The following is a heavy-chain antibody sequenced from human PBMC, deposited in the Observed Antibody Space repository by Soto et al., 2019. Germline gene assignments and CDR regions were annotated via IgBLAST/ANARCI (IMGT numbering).Heavy chain of an antibody. D-gene: IGHD3-16*01. CDR1: GFTFNTYA. V-gene: IGHV3-23*01. CDR2: ISGSGFST. J-gene: IGHJ3*02. CDR3: ATFTFGRPFDT. Sequence: GGSLRLCCAASGFTFNTYAMSWVRQAPGQGLEWVSAISGSGFSTYYADSVKGRFSISSDSSKNTLFLQMNSLRADDTAVYFCATFTFGRPFDTWGQGTMVTVSS.